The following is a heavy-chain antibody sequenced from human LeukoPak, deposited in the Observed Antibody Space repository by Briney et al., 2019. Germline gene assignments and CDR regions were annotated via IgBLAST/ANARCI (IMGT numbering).Heavy chain of an antibody. CDR3: ARGNDYGVFRFDY. CDR1: GGSISSSSYY. CDR2: IYYSGST. V-gene: IGHV4-39*01. D-gene: IGHD4-17*01. Sequence: PSETLSLTCTVSGGSISSSSYYWGWIRQPPGKGLEWIGSIYYSGSTYYNPSLKSRVTISVDTSKNQFSLKLSSVTAADTAVYYCARGNDYGVFRFDYWGQGTLVTVSS. J-gene: IGHJ4*02.